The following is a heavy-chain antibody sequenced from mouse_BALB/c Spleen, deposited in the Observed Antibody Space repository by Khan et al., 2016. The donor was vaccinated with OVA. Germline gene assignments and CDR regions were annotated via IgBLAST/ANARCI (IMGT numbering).Heavy chain of an antibody. J-gene: IGHJ3*01. CDR2: INPSNIYT. Sequence: QVQLQQSGAELARPGASVKMSCKASAYTFTSYTIHWVKQRPGQGLEWIGYINPSNIYTNYNQKFRDKATLTADKSSRTAYIQLSSLTSEDSAVYYSSGVEQYQCNYGAWFAYWGQGTRVTVSA. CDR3: SGVEQYQCNYGAWFAY. D-gene: IGHD2-1*01. CDR1: AYTFTSYT. V-gene: IGHV1-4*01.